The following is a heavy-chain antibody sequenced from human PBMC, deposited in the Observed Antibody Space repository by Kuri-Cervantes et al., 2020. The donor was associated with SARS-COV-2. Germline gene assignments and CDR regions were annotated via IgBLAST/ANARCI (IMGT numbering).Heavy chain of an antibody. Sequence: SQTLSLTCAVYGGSFSGYYWSWIRQPPEKGLEWIGEINHSGSTNYNPSLKSRVTISVDTSKNQFSLKLSSVTAADTAVYYCARGFSAVVVAHWYFDLWGRGTLVTVSS. V-gene: IGHV4-34*01. CDR3: ARGFSAVVVAHWYFDL. CDR1: GGSFSGYY. J-gene: IGHJ2*01. CDR2: INHSGST. D-gene: IGHD3-22*01.